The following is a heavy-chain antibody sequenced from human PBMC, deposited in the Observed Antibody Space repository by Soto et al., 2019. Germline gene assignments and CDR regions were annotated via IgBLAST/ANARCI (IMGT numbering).Heavy chain of an antibody. D-gene: IGHD6-13*01. CDR3: SRGGIPPGYGLDV. CDR1: GFTFSSYD. J-gene: IGHJ6*02. V-gene: IGHV3-13*04. Sequence: PGGSLRLSCAASGFTFSSYDMHWVRQGTGQGLEWVSTIGIADNRYYLSSGKGRFTISRNDAENSLYLQMDSLNAGDTAVYYCSRGGIPPGYGLDVWGQGTTVTVSS. CDR2: IGIADNR.